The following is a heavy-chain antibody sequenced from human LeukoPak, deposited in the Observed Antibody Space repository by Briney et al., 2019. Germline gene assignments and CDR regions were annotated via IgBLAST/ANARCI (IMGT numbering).Heavy chain of an antibody. D-gene: IGHD4-17*01. J-gene: IGHJ3*02. V-gene: IGHV4-59*01. CDR3: AGDYRDAFDI. CDR1: GGSISSLY. Sequence: SETLSLTCSVSGGSISSLYWSWIRQPPGKGLEWIGYIYYTGSTNYNPSLKSRVTMFVDMSKNQFSLRLSSVTAADTAVYFCAGDYRDAFDIWGQGTLVTVSS. CDR2: IYYTGST.